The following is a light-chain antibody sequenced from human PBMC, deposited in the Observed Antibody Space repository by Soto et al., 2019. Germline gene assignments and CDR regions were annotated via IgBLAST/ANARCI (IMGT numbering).Light chain of an antibody. V-gene: IGKV1-5*03. Sequence: HINQAPASWWESVEVWVATASLDRKSISTWLAWYPQKPGKAPKLLIYKASGLESGVPSRFSGSGSGTDFTLTISSRQPDDFATYYCQQYNSYSPLTFVGGTKGDSK. CDR3: QQYNSYSPLT. CDR1: KSISTW. CDR2: KAS. J-gene: IGKJ4*01.